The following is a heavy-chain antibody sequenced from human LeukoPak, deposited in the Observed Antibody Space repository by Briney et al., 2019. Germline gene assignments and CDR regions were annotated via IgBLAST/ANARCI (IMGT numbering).Heavy chain of an antibody. CDR1: GFTFSSYG. V-gene: IGHV3-30*02. Sequence: GGSLRLSWAASGFTFSSYGMHWVRQAPGKGLEWVAFIRFDGSIKYYAESVKGRFTISRDNSKNTLYVQMNSLRDEDTAVYYCAKEGRPPGTDNYSNWLFDDYWGQGTLVTVSS. CDR2: IRFDGSIK. J-gene: IGHJ4*02. CDR3: AKEGRPPGTDNYSNWLFDDY. D-gene: IGHD4-11*01.